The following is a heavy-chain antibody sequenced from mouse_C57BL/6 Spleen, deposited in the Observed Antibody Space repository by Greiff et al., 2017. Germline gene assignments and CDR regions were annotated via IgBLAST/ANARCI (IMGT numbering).Heavy chain of an antibody. Sequence: VQLQQSGAELARPGASVKMSCKASGYTFTSYTMHWVKQRPGQGLEWIGYINPSSGYTKYNQKFKDKATLTADKSSSTAYMQLSSLTSEDSAVYYCARYSLVYAMDYWGQGTSVTVSS. V-gene: IGHV1-4*01. CDR3: ARYSLVYAMDY. CDR2: INPSSGYT. J-gene: IGHJ4*01. D-gene: IGHD6-2*01. CDR1: GYTFTSYT.